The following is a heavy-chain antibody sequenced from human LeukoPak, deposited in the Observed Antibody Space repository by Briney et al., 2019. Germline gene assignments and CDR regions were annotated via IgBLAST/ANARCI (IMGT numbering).Heavy chain of an antibody. CDR1: GYTFSDYY. V-gene: IGHV1-2*02. D-gene: IGHD3-10*01. Sequence: ASVKVSCKASGYTFSDYYVHWVRQAPGQGLEWMGWFNPDNGGTNSVQKFQGRVTMTGDMSMRTAYMELSGLRSDDTAVYYCVRDHVKLQWFGEGGFDPWGQGTLVTVSS. CDR2: FNPDNGGT. CDR3: VRDHVKLQWFGEGGFDP. J-gene: IGHJ5*02.